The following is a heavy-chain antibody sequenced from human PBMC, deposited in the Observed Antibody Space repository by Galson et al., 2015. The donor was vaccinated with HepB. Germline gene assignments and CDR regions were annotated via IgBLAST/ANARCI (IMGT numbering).Heavy chain of an antibody. J-gene: IGHJ4*02. D-gene: IGHD6-13*01. Sequence: SLRLSCAASGFTFSSSAMTWVRQAPGKGLEWVSGISYSGGSTYYTDSVKGRFTISRDNSKNALYLQMNSLRAEDTAVYYCARLGDYSSSCPREWGQGTLVTVSS. CDR3: ARLGDYSSSCPRE. CDR2: ISYSGGST. CDR1: GFTFSSSA. V-gene: IGHV3-23*01.